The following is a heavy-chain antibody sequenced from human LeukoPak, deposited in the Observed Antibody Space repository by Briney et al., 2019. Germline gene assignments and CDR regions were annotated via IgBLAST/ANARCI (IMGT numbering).Heavy chain of an antibody. V-gene: IGHV4-38-2*02. CDR1: GYSISSGFY. CDR3: AKSNGYGLVDI. D-gene: IGHD3-10*01. Sequence: SETLSLTCTVSGYSISSGFYWGWIRQPPGKGLEWIGSIYHSGSTHYNSSLKSRVTISLDTSRNQFSLKLNSVTAADTAVYYCAKSNGYGLVDIWGQGTMVTVFS. CDR2: IYHSGST. J-gene: IGHJ3*02.